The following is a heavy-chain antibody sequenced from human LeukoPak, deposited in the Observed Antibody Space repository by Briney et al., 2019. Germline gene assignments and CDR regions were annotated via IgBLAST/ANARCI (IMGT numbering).Heavy chain of an antibody. CDR2: INTDGSTT. D-gene: IGHD4-11*01. V-gene: IGHV3-74*01. Sequence: GGSLRLSCAASGFTFSSYWMHWVRQAPGKGLVWVSRINTDGSTTTYADSVKGRFIISRDNAKNTLYLQMDSLRAEDTAVYYCARGRNGPFDYWGQGTLVTVSS. J-gene: IGHJ4*02. CDR1: GFTFSSYW. CDR3: ARGRNGPFDY.